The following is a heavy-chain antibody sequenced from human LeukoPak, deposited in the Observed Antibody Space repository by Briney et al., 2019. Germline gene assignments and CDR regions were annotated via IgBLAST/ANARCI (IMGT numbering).Heavy chain of an antibody. Sequence: GGSLRLSCAASGFTFSSYAMSWVRQAPGKGLEWVSAISGNGGTIYYADSVKGRFTISRDCSQNTLYLQMNSLRAEDTAVYFCAKAGPYYFDYWGQGTLVTVSS. CDR2: ISGNGGTI. J-gene: IGHJ4*02. V-gene: IGHV3-23*01. CDR3: AKAGPYYFDY. CDR1: GFTFSSYA. D-gene: IGHD2-8*02.